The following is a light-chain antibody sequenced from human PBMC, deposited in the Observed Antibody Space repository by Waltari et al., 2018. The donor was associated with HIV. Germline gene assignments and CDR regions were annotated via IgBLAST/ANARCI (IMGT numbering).Light chain of an antibody. CDR3: AAWDDSLNGVV. Sequence: QSILTQPPSASGTPGQRVTISCSGSSPNIGSNAVTWYQQLPGTAPKLLIYSINERASGVPDRFSGSKSGTSASLAISGLQSEDEADYHCAAWDDSLNGVVFGGGTKLTVL. CDR2: SIN. J-gene: IGLJ2*01. CDR1: SPNIGSNA. V-gene: IGLV1-44*01.